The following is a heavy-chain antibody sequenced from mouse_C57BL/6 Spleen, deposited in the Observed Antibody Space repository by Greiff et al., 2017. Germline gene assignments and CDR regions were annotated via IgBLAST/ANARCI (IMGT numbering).Heavy chain of an antibody. CDR2: IYPSDSET. D-gene: IGHD2-3*01. V-gene: IGHV1-61*01. J-gene: IGHJ4*01. Sequence: VQLQQSGAELVRPGSSVKLSCKASGYTFTSYWMDWVKQRPGQGLEWIGNIYPSDSETHYNQKFKDKATLTVDKSSSTAYMQLSSLTSEDSAVYYCARWLLRGSYAMDYWGQGTSVTVSS. CDR1: GYTFTSYW. CDR3: ARWLLRGSYAMDY.